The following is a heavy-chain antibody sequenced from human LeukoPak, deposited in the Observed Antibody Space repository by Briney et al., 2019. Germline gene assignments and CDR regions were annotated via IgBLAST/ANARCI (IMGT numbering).Heavy chain of an antibody. D-gene: IGHD6-13*01. CDR3: ARDEDSSSWYTNSYYMDV. CDR2: ISAYNGNT. J-gene: IGHJ6*03. CDR1: GYTFTSYG. Sequence: ASVKVSCKASGYTFTSYGISWVRQAPGQGLEWIGWISAYNGNTNYAQKRQGRVTMTTDTSTSTAYMELRSLRSDDTAVYYCARDEDSSSWYTNSYYMDVWGKGTTVTVSS. V-gene: IGHV1-18*01.